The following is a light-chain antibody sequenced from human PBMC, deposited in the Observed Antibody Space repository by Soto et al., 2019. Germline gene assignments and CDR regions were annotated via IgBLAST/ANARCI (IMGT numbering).Light chain of an antibody. V-gene: IGKV3-15*01. J-gene: IGKJ1*01. CDR3: QQYNNWLRT. CDR2: GAS. CDR1: QSVSSS. Sequence: EIVMTQSPATLSVSPGEKATLSCRASQSVSSSLAWYQQKPGQAPRLLIYGASTRATGIPARFSGSGSETEFTLTISSLQSEDFAVYYCQQYNNWLRTLGQGTKVDIK.